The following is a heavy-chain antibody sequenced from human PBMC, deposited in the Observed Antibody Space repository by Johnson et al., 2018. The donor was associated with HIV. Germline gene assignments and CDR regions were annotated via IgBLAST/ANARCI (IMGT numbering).Heavy chain of an antibody. CDR2: IKQDGSEK. J-gene: IGHJ3*02. Sequence: VQLVESGGDMVRPGGSLRLSCVASGFTFDDYDMGWVRQGPGKGLEWVTNIKQDGSEKYYVDSVKGRFTISRDNAKNSLYLQMNSLRAEDTAVYYCAREIIFRGAFDIWGQGTMVTVSS. V-gene: IGHV3-7*01. CDR3: AREIIFRGAFDI. D-gene: IGHD3-10*01. CDR1: GFTFDDYD.